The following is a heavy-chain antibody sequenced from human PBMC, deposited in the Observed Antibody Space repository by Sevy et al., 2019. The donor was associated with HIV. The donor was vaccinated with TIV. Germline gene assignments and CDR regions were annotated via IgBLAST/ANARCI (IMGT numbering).Heavy chain of an antibody. CDR1: GFTFSSYA. J-gene: IGHJ6*02. D-gene: IGHD3-9*01. CDR3: ARDYYDILTGSYYYYGMDV. Sequence: GGSLRLSCAASGFTFSSYAMHWVRQAPGKGLEWAAVISYDGSNKYYADSVKGRFTISRDNSKNTLYLQMNSLRAEDTAVYYCARDYYDILTGSYYYYGMDVWGQGTTVTVSS. V-gene: IGHV3-30*04. CDR2: ISYDGSNK.